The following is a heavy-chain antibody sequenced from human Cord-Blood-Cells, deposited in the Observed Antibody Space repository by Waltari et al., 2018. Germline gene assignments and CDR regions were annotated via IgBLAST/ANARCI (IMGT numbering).Heavy chain of an antibody. D-gene: IGHD3-16*02. V-gene: IGHV3-30-3*01. Sequence: VPLVESGGGVVQPGRSLRLSCAASGFTFSSSAIHWVRQAPGKGLEWVAVISYDGSNKYYADSVKGRFTISRDNSKNTLYLQMNSLRAEDTAVYYCARSIVSLAFDYWGQGTLVTVSS. CDR2: ISYDGSNK. J-gene: IGHJ4*02. CDR1: GFTFSSSA. CDR3: ARSIVSLAFDY.